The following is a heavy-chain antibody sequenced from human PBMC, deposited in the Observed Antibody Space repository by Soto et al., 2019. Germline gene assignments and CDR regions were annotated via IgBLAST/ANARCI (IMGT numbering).Heavy chain of an antibody. V-gene: IGHV4-34*01. D-gene: IGHD3-3*01. CDR3: ARATYYDFWSGYYPTDYYYYGMDV. CDR1: GGSFSGYY. Sequence: SETLSLTCAVYGGSFSGYYWSWVRQPPGKGLEWIGEINHSGSTNYNPSLKSRVTISVDTSKNQFSLKLSSVTAADTAVYYCARATYYDFWSGYYPTDYYYYGMDVWGQGTLVTVSS. CDR2: INHSGST. J-gene: IGHJ6*02.